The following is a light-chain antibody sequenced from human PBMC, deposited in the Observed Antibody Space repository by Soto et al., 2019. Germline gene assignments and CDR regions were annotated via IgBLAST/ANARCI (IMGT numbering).Light chain of an antibody. CDR3: FSYTSSTMYV. Sequence: QSALTQPASVSGSPGQSITISCTGSSSDIGGYKYVSWYQHHPGKAPQLIIFDVINRPSGVSNRFSGSKSGNTASLTIFGLQAADEADYYCFSYTSSTMYVFGTGTKLTVL. CDR1: SSDIGGYKY. V-gene: IGLV2-14*03. CDR2: DVI. J-gene: IGLJ1*01.